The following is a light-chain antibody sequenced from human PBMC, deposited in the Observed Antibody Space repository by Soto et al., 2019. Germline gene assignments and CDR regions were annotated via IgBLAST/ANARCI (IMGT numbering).Light chain of an antibody. CDR1: SSYISSYNY. CDR2: DVS. Sequence: QSALTQPASVSGSPGQSITISCTTSSSYISSYNYVSWYQQHTGKAPRLIIYDVSSRPSGISNRFSGSKSGNTVSLTISGLQAEDEADYFWSSYTISSTVVFGGGTKLTVL. V-gene: IGLV2-14*03. CDR3: SSYTISSTVV. J-gene: IGLJ2*01.